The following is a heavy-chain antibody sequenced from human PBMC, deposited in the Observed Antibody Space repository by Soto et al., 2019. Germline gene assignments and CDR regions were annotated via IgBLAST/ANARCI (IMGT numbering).Heavy chain of an antibody. CDR1: GFTFSDYY. V-gene: IGHV3-11*06. D-gene: IGHD4-17*01. CDR2: ISSSSSYT. J-gene: IGHJ4*02. Sequence: QVQLVESGGGLVKPGGSLRLSCAASGFTFSDYYMSWIRQAPGKGLEWVSYISSSSSYTNFADSVKDRFTISRDNAKNSLYLQMNSLRAEDTAVYYCARVSLYGDYDYFDYWGQGTLVTVSS. CDR3: ARVSLYGDYDYFDY.